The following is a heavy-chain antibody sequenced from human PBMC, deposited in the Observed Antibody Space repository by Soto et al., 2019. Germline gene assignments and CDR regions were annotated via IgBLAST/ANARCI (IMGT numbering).Heavy chain of an antibody. Sequence: ETLSLTCTVSGGSISSYYWSWIRQPPGKGLEWIRYSGSTNYNPSLKSRLTISVDASKNQFSLKLSSVTAADTAVYYCARQVVDGTGSLDCWGQGTLVTVSS. V-gene: IGHV4-59*08. D-gene: IGHD2-15*01. J-gene: IGHJ4*02. CDR2: SGST. CDR1: GGSISSYY. CDR3: ARQVVDGTGSLDC.